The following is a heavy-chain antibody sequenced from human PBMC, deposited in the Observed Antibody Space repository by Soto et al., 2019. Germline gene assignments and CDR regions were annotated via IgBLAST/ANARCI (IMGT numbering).Heavy chain of an antibody. D-gene: IGHD2-2*01. CDR1: GFTFSTYE. CDR2: ISSSGSTM. CDR3: ARRYCSSTSCLLDY. Sequence: TGGSLRLSCAASGFTFSTYEMNWVRQAPGKGLEWVSYISSSGSTMYYADSVQGRFTISRDNAKNSLYLQMNSLRAEDTAVYYPARRYCSSTSCLLDYWGQGTLVTVSS. V-gene: IGHV3-48*03. J-gene: IGHJ4*02.